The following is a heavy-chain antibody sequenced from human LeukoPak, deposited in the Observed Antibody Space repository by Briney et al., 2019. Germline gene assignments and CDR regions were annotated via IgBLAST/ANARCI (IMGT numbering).Heavy chain of an antibody. V-gene: IGHV4-39*01. CDR1: GGSISSSSYY. D-gene: IGHD3-22*01. CDR2: IYYSGST. CDR3: ARHGANYYDSSGYYYFEF. J-gene: IGHJ4*02. Sequence: KPSETLSLTCTVSGGSISSSSYYWGWIRQPPGKGLEWIGSIYYSGSTYYNPTLKSRVTISVDTSKNQFSLRLSSVTAADTAVYYCARHGANYYDSSGYYYFEFWGQGTLVTVSS.